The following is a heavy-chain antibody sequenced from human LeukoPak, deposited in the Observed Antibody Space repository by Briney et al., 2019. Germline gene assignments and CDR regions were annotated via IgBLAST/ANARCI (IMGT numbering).Heavy chain of an antibody. D-gene: IGHD2-15*01. CDR1: GYTLTELS. V-gene: IGHV1-24*01. CDR2: FDPEDGET. J-gene: IGHJ4*02. Sequence: ASVKVSCKVSGYTLTELSMHWVRQAPGKGPEWMGGFDPEDGETIYAQKFQGRVTMTEDTSTDTAYMELSSLRSEDTAVYYCATTHGLFRYCSGGSCYSYVYWGQGTLVTVSS. CDR3: ATTHGLFRYCSGGSCYSYVY.